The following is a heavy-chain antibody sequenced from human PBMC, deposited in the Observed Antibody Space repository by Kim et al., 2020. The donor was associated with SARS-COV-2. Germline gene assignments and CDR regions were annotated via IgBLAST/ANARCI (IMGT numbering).Heavy chain of an antibody. Sequence: GGSLRLSCVASGFTFSDYAMAWVRQAPGRGLEWVSSVTGRSTITYYDDSVKGRFTISRDDSKNTVYLQMNRLRPDDSATYYCAKYGALSGRSPYYLDYWGQGTLVTVS. CDR2: VTGRSTIT. D-gene: IGHD1-26*01. CDR1: GFTFSDYA. CDR3: AKYGALSGRSPYYLDY. V-gene: IGHV3-23*01. J-gene: IGHJ4*02.